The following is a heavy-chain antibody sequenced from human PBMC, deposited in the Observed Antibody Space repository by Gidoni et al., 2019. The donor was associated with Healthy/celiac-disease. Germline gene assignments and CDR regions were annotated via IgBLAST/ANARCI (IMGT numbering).Heavy chain of an antibody. CDR1: GFTFSNAW. CDR3: TTDPTIITMVRGVIPPDY. CDR2: IKSKTDGGTT. D-gene: IGHD3-10*01. Sequence: EVQLVESGGGLVKPGGSLRLSCAASGFTFSNAWMSWVRQAPGKGLEWVGRIKSKTDGGTTDYAAPVKGRFTISRDDSKNTLYLQVNSLKTEDTAVYYCTTDPTIITMVRGVIPPDYWGQGTLVTVSS. J-gene: IGHJ4*02. V-gene: IGHV3-15*01.